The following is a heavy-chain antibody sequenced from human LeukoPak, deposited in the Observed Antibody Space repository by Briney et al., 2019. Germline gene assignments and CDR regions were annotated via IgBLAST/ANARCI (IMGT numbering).Heavy chain of an antibody. CDR3: ARLRIAAAGGSGWFDP. V-gene: IGHV4-39*01. J-gene: IGHJ5*02. CDR1: GGSISSSSYY. CDR2: IYYSGST. Sequence: SETLSLTCTVSGGSISSSSYYWGWIRQPPGKGLEWIGSIYYSGSTYYNPSLKSRVTISVDTSKNQFSQKLSSVTAADTAVYYCARLRIAAAGGSGWFDPWGQGTLVTVSS. D-gene: IGHD6-13*01.